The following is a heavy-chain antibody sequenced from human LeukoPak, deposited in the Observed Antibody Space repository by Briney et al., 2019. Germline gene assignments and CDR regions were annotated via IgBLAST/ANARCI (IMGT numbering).Heavy chain of an antibody. V-gene: IGHV3-73*01. CDR3: TSWYYEFWSGYYSDYYYYGMDV. Sequence: GGSLRLSCAASGFTFSGSAMHWVRQASGKGLEWVGRISSKADSYAPAYAASVKGRFTISRDDSKNTAYLQMNSLKTEDTAVYYCTSWYYEFWSGYYSDYYYYGMDVWGEGTTVTVSS. CDR2: ISSKADSYAP. D-gene: IGHD3-3*01. J-gene: IGHJ6*04. CDR1: GFTFSGSA.